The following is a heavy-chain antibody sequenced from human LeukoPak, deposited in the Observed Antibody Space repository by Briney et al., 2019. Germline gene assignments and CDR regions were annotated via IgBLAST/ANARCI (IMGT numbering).Heavy chain of an antibody. CDR3: ARETPYSSSWTVFDY. D-gene: IGHD6-13*01. J-gene: IGHJ4*02. CDR1: GFTFSSYE. V-gene: IGHV3-48*01. Sequence: GGSLRLSCAASGFTFSSYEMNWVRQAPGKGLEWVAYITISTGIIYYADSVKGRFTISRDNAKNSLYLQMNSLRAEDTAVYYCARETPYSSSWTVFDYWGQGTLVTVSS. CDR2: ITISTGII.